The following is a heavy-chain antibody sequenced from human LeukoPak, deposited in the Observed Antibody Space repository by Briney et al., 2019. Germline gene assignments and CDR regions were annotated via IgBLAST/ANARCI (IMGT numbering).Heavy chain of an antibody. CDR2: MNPNSGNT. V-gene: IGHV1-8*02. Sequence: WASVKVSCKASGYTFTSYYMHWVRQATGQGLEWMGWMNPNSGNTGYAQKFQGRVTMTRNTSISTAYMELSSLRSEDTAVYYCAITYCGGDCYSPYYYGMDVWGQGTTVTVSS. J-gene: IGHJ6*02. CDR1: GYTFTSYY. CDR3: AITYCGGDCYSPYYYGMDV. D-gene: IGHD2-21*02.